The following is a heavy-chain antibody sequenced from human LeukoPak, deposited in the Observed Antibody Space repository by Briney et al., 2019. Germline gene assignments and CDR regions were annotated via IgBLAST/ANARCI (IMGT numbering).Heavy chain of an antibody. V-gene: IGHV4-34*01. CDR1: GGSFSGYY. CDR3: ARAGFQH. J-gene: IGHJ1*01. CDR2: INHSGST. Sequence: SETLSLTCAVYGGSFSGYYWSWIRQPPGKGLEWIGEINHSGSTNYNPSLKSRVTISVDTSKNQFSLKLSSVTAADTAVYYCARAGFQHWGQGTLVTVSS.